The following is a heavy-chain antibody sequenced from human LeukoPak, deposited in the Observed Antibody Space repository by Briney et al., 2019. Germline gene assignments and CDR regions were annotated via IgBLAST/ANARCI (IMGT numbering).Heavy chain of an antibody. V-gene: IGHV3-49*03. J-gene: IGHJ4*02. CDR3: TRPPEDRWEPGRIFDC. Sequence: PGGSLRLSCTASGFTFGDYAMSWFRQAPGKGLEWVGFIRSKAYGGTTEYAASVKGRFTISRDDSKSIAYLQMNSLKTEDTAVYYCTRPPEDRWEPGRIFDCWGQGTLVTVSS. D-gene: IGHD1-26*01. CDR1: GFTFGDYA. CDR2: IRSKAYGGTT.